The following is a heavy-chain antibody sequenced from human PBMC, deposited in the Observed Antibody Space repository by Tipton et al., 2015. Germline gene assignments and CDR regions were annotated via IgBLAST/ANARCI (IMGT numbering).Heavy chain of an antibody. CDR2: IYYSGNI. J-gene: IGHJ5*02. D-gene: IGHD3-10*01. Sequence: TLSFTCTVSGGSINSHYWSWIRQPPGKGLEWIGYIYYSGNINYSPSLTSRVSISVDTSKNQFSLKLNSVTAADTAVYYCAGGYYGSGSYSPGDWFDPWGRGTLVTVSS. V-gene: IGHV4-59*11. CDR3: AGGYYGSGSYSPGDWFDP. CDR1: GGSINSHY.